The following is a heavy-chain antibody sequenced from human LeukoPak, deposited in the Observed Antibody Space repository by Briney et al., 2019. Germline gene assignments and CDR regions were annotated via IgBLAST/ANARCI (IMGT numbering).Heavy chain of an antibody. Sequence: GGSLRLSCAASGSTFSGSAMHWVRQASGKGLEWVGRIRSKANSYATAYAASVKGRFTISRDDSKNTAYLQMNSLKTEDTAVYYCTRVGATFLDYWGQGTLVTVSS. V-gene: IGHV3-73*01. CDR2: IRSKANSYAT. D-gene: IGHD1-26*01. CDR1: GSTFSGSA. J-gene: IGHJ4*02. CDR3: TRVGATFLDY.